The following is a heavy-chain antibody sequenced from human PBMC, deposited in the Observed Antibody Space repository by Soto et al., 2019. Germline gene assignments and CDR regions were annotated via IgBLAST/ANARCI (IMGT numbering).Heavy chain of an antibody. CDR3: ARQWGLDAFDT. J-gene: IGHJ3*02. Sequence: QVQLQESGPGLVKPSQTLSLTCSVSGDSINSNSYYWNWIRQHPAKGLEWIGYIYYNGNTYYNPTLKGRFSIAIDTSKNQFSLKLSSVTAADTAMYYCARQWGLDAFDTWGPGTMV. V-gene: IGHV4-31*03. D-gene: IGHD2-21*01. CDR1: GDSINSNSYY. CDR2: IYYNGNT.